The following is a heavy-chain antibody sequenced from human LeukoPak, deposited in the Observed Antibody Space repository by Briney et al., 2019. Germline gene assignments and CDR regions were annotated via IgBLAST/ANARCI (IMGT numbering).Heavy chain of an antibody. Sequence: GGSLRLSCAVSGFSVTNNYMSWVRQAPGKGLEWVSVFYVGGATYYACSMKSRFTISRDNSENTLYLQMKSLRAEDTAVYYCARGHGYNFFDYWGQGTLVTVSS. CDR2: FYVGGAT. CDR3: ARGHGYNFFDY. V-gene: IGHV3-53*01. D-gene: IGHD5-24*01. CDR1: GFSVTNNY. J-gene: IGHJ4*02.